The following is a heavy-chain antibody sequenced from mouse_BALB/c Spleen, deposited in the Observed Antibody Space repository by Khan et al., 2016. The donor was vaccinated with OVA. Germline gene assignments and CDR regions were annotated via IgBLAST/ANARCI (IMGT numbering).Heavy chain of an antibody. CDR3: AREGYYGNYRAWFAY. J-gene: IGHJ3*01. D-gene: IGHD2-1*01. CDR2: IYPGNVNT. CDR1: GYTFTNYY. V-gene: IGHV1S56*01. Sequence: QVQLKQSGPELVKPRASVRISCKASGYTFTNYYVHWVKQRPGQGLEWIGWIYPGNVNTNYNEKFKGKATLTADKSSSTAYMQLRSLTSEDSAVYFCAREGYYGNYRAWFAYWGQGTLVTVSA.